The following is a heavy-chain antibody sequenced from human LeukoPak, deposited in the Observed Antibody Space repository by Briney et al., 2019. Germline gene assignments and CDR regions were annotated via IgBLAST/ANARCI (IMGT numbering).Heavy chain of an antibody. Sequence: GGSLRLSCAASGFTFSSYAMSGVRQAPGKGLEWVSVVSGRDAGKYYADSVKGRFTISRDNSKNTLYLQMSSLRAEDTAVYYCAKDRGYSSGRDFDYWGQGTLVTVSS. J-gene: IGHJ4*02. V-gene: IGHV3-23*01. CDR1: GFTFSSYA. D-gene: IGHD6-19*01. CDR3: AKDRGYSSGRDFDY. CDR2: VSGRDAGK.